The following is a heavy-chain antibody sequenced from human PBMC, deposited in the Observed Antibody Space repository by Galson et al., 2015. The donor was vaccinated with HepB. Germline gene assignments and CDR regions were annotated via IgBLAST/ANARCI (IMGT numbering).Heavy chain of an antibody. CDR1: GFTFSSYS. D-gene: IGHD4-17*01. CDR2: ISSSSSYI. V-gene: IGHV3-21*01. J-gene: IGHJ6*02. Sequence: SLRLSCAASGFTFSSYSMNWVRQAPGKGLEWVSSISSSSSYIYYADSVKGRFTISRDNAKNSLYLQMNSLRAEDTAVYYCARAASPYGDYDYFYYYCMDVWGQGTTVTVSS. CDR3: ARAASPYGDYDYFYYYCMDV.